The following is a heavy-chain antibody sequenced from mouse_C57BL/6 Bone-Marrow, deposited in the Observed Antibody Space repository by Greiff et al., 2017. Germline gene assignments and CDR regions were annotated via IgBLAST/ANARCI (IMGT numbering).Heavy chain of an antibody. J-gene: IGHJ3*01. D-gene: IGHD1-1*01. Sequence: LEWVATISDGGSYTYYPDNVKGRFTISRDNAKNNLYLQMSHLKSEDTAMYYCARGYYYGSSYLFAYWGQGTLVTVSA. CDR3: ARGYYYGSSYLFAY. CDR2: ISDGGSYT. V-gene: IGHV5-4*01.